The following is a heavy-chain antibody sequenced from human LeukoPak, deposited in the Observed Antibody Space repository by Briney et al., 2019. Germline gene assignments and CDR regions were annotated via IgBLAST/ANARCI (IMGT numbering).Heavy chain of an antibody. V-gene: IGHV4-34*01. Sequence: SETLSLTCAVYGGSFSGYYWSWIRQPPGKGLEWTGEINHSGSTNYNPSLKSRVTISVDTSKNQFSLKLSSVTAADTAVYYCARGRTKSRPNAFDIWGQGTMVTVSS. CDR1: GGSFSGYY. CDR2: INHSGST. D-gene: IGHD1-7*01. J-gene: IGHJ3*02. CDR3: ARGRTKSRPNAFDI.